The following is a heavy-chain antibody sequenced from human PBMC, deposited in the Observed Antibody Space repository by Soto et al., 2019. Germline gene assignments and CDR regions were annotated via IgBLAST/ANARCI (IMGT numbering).Heavy chain of an antibody. D-gene: IGHD2-2*01. Sequence: ASVKVSCKAFGYTFTTYGINWVRQAPGQGLEWMGWVSPYNGDTTYAQKVQGRVTMTTDTSTRTAYLELRSLRPDDTAVYYCAREVGHMDVWGQGTTVTVSS. CDR2: VSPYNGDT. CDR3: AREVGHMDV. J-gene: IGHJ6*02. CDR1: GYTFTTYG. V-gene: IGHV1-18*04.